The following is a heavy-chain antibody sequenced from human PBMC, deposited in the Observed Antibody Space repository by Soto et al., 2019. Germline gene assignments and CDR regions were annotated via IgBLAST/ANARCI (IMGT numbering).Heavy chain of an antibody. CDR3: AGLGSYYQSHGS. J-gene: IGHJ4*02. CDR1: GGSISSGGYS. CDR2: IYHSGST. Sequence: PSETLSLTCAVSGGSISSGGYSWSWIRQPPGKGLEWIGYIYHSGSTYYNPSLKSRVTISVDRSKSQVSLRLSSVTAADTAVYYCAGLGSYYQSHGSWGPGTLGTVAS. V-gene: IGHV4-30-2*01. D-gene: IGHD2-21*01.